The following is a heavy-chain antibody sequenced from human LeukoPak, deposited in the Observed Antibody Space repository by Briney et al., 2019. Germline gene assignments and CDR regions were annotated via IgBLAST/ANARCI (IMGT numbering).Heavy chain of an antibody. CDR3: AKDVEY. Sequence: GGSLRLSCAASGFTFSSYGMHWVRQAPDKGLEWVAVISYDGSNKYYADSVKGRFTISRDNSKNTLYLQMNSLRAEDTAVYYCAKDVEYWGQGTLVTVSS. J-gene: IGHJ4*02. CDR1: GFTFSSYG. CDR2: ISYDGSNK. D-gene: IGHD2-21*01. V-gene: IGHV3-30*18.